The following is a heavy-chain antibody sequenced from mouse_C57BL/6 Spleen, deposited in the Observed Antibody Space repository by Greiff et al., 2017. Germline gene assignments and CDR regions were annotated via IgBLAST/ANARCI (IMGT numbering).Heavy chain of an antibody. CDR1: GYTFTDYN. CDR3: ATYCGKWFAG. V-gene: IGHV1-22*01. J-gene: IGHJ3*01. CDR2: INPNNGGT. Sequence: VLLQQSGPGLVKPGASVKMSCTASGYTFTDYNMHWVKQSHGKSLEWIGYINPNNGGTSYTQKFKGKATLTVNKSSSTAYMELRSLASEDSASYWCATYCGKWFAGWGPGALVTVS. D-gene: IGHD2-10*01.